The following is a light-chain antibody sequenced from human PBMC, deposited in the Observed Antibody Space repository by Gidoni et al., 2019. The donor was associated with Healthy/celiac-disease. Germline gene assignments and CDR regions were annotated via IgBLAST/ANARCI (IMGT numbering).Light chain of an antibody. Sequence: QSALTQPASVSGSPGPSITISCTGTRRDVGGYNDVSCYQQHPVKAPKLMIYEVSNSPAVVSNRFSGSKSGNTASLTISGLQAEDEADYYCSSYTSSSTLVFGGGTKLTVL. CDR2: EVS. J-gene: IGLJ2*01. CDR3: SSYTSSSTLV. CDR1: RRDVGGYND. V-gene: IGLV2-14*01.